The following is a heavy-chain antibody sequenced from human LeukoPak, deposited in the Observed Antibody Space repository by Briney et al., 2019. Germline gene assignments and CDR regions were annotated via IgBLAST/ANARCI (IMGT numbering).Heavy chain of an antibody. CDR1: GGSFNGYN. V-gene: IGHV4-34*01. Sequence: SETLSLTCAVYGGSFNGYNWSWIRQSPGKGLEWIGEINDGGSTNYSPSLKSRVTISLDRSKNQFSLRLTSVTAADTAVYYCAREKLHVYVWGSYRQDYYMDVWGKGTTVTVSS. D-gene: IGHD3-16*02. CDR3: AREKLHVYVWGSYRQDYYMDV. J-gene: IGHJ6*03. CDR2: INDGGST.